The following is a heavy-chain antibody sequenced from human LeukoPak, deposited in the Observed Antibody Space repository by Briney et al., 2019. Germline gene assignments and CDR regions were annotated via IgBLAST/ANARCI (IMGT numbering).Heavy chain of an antibody. J-gene: IGHJ5*02. Sequence: SETLSLTCAVSGGSISSGGYSWSWIRQPPGKGLEWIGYIYHSGSTYYNPSLKSRVTTSVDRSKNQFSLKLSSVTAADTAVYYCARDRFWSGYYGWFDPWGQGTLVTVSS. CDR2: IYHSGST. D-gene: IGHD3-3*01. V-gene: IGHV4-30-2*01. CDR1: GGSISSGGYS. CDR3: ARDRFWSGYYGWFDP.